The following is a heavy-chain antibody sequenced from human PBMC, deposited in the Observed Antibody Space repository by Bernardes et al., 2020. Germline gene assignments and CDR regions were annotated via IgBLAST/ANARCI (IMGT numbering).Heavy chain of an antibody. J-gene: IGHJ5*02. CDR2: IYYSGST. D-gene: IGHD3-10*01. CDR3: ARGYTMVRGVSNWFDP. CDR1: GGSISSSSYY. V-gene: IGHV4-39*01. Sequence: SETLSLTCTVSGGSISSSSYYWGWLLQPPGKGLEWIGSIYYSGSTYYNPSLKSRVTISVDTSKNQFSLKLSSVTAADTAVYYCARGYTMVRGVSNWFDPWGQGTLVTVSS.